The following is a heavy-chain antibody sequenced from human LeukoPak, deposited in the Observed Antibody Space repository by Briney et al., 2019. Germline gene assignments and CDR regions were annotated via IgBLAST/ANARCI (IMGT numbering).Heavy chain of an antibody. V-gene: IGHV3-30*02. Sequence: GGSLRLSCAASGFTFSSYGMHWVRQAPGKGLEWVAFIRYDGSNKYYADSVKGRFTISRDNSKNTLYLQMNSLRAEDTAVYYCAKNEEVGGSYGEVDYWGQGTLVTVSS. D-gene: IGHD1-26*01. CDR2: IRYDGSNK. J-gene: IGHJ4*02. CDR1: GFTFSSYG. CDR3: AKNEEVGGSYGEVDY.